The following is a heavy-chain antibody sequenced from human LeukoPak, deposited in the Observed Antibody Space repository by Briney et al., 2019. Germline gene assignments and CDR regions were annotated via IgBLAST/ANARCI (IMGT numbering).Heavy chain of an antibody. CDR3: AREAHCSSTSCPSGDWFDP. CDR1: GFTFSSYA. J-gene: IGHJ5*02. CDR2: ISGSGGST. V-gene: IGHV3-23*01. Sequence: GGSLRLSCAASGFTFSSYAMSWVRQAPGKGLEWVSAISGSGGSTYYADSVKGRFTISRDNSKNTLYLQMNSLRAEDTAVYYCAREAHCSSTSCPSGDWFDPWGQGTLVTVSS. D-gene: IGHD2-2*01.